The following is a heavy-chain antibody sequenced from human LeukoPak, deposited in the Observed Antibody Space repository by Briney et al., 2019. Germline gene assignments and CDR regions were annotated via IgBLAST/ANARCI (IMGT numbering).Heavy chain of an antibody. CDR1: GGSISTYY. CDR3: ARVPGYYGSSP. J-gene: IGHJ5*02. Sequence: SETLSLTCTVSGGSISTYYWSWVRQPPGKGLDWIGYIYYTGSTNYNPSLKSRVTISIDTTRNQFSLKLSSVTAADTAVYYCARVPGYYGSSPWGQGTLVTVSS. V-gene: IGHV4-59*01. CDR2: IYYTGST. D-gene: IGHD3-10*01.